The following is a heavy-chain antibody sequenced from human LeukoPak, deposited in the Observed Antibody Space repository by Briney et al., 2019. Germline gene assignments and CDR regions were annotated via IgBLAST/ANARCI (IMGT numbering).Heavy chain of an antibody. CDR3: ARKAMVRDLNWFDP. V-gene: IGHV3-11*04. Sequence: GGSLRLSCAASGFTFSDYYMSWIRQAPRKGLEWVSYISSSGSTIYYADSVKGRFTISRDNAKNSLYLQMNSLRAEDTAVYYCARKAMVRDLNWFDPWGQGTLVTVSS. CDR2: ISSSGSTI. D-gene: IGHD3-10*01. J-gene: IGHJ5*02. CDR1: GFTFSDYY.